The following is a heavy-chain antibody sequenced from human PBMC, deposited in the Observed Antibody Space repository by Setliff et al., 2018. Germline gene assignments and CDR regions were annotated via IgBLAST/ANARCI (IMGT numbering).Heavy chain of an antibody. J-gene: IGHJ4*02. CDR3: ARINFYVSSGYYYAPDY. CDR1: GYTLSNSI. D-gene: IGHD3-22*01. CDR2: ISPHTGKT. Sequence: ASVKVSCKASGYTLSNSILSWVRQAPGQGLEWVGWISPHTGKTYFAQKLQGRVTVTTDTSTGTAYMELGSLTSDDTAIYYCARINFYVSSGYYYAPDYWGPGTLVTVSS. V-gene: IGHV1-18*01.